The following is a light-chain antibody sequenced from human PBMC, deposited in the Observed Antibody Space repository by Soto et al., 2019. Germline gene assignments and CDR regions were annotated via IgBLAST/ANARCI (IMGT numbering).Light chain of an antibody. V-gene: IGKV4-1*01. J-gene: IGKJ5*01. Sequence: DIVIKQSEDTLFVXWGETTTIXXXXXQSVLYSSNNKNYLAWYQQKPGQPPKLLIYWASGIPERFSGCGSGTDFTLTFARLQPEDFAVYYWQQYDGSPVTFGRGTRLEIK. CDR1: QSVLYSSNNKNY. CDR3: QQYDGSPVT. CDR2: WAS.